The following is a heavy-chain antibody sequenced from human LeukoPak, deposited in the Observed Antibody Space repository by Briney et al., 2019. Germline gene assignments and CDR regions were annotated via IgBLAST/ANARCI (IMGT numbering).Heavy chain of an antibody. CDR3: ARGVLGSGYEPLDY. J-gene: IGHJ4*02. Sequence: GASVKVSCKASGGTFSSYAISWVRQATGQGLEWMGWMNPNTGHTAYAQNFQGRVTMTRSTSISTAYMELSSLRSEDTAIYYCARGVLGSGYEPLDYWGQGTLVTVSS. CDR1: GGTFSSYA. D-gene: IGHD5-12*01. CDR2: MNPNTGHT. V-gene: IGHV1-8*02.